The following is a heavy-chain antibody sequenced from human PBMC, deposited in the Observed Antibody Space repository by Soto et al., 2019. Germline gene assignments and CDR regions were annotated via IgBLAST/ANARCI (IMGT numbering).Heavy chain of an antibody. V-gene: IGHV4-39*01. Sequence: SETLSLTCTVSGGAISSYYWRWIRRPPGKGLEWIGSIYYSGSTYYNPSLKSRVTISVDTSKNQFSLKLSSVTAADTAVYYCARRWGYSFDYWGQGTLVTVS. CDR3: ARRWGYSFDY. CDR1: GGAISSYY. J-gene: IGHJ4*02. CDR2: IYYSGST. D-gene: IGHD7-27*01.